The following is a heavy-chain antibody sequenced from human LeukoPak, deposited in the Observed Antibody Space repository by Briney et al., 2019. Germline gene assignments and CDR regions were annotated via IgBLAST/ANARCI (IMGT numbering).Heavy chain of an antibody. V-gene: IGHV3-30*02. CDR3: AKDGTYYYDSSGYSFDY. CDR2: IRYDGSNK. D-gene: IGHD3-22*01. J-gene: IGHJ4*02. Sequence: GGSLRLSCAASGFTFSSYGMHWVRQAPGKGLEWVAFIRYDGSNKYYADSVKGRFTISRDNSKNTLYLQMNSLRAEDTAVYYCAKDGTYYYDSSGYSFDYWRQGTLVTVSS. CDR1: GFTFSSYG.